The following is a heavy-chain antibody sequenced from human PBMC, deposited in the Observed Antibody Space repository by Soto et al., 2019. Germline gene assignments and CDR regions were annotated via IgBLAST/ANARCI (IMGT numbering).Heavy chain of an antibody. CDR2: IISGSSTI. CDR1: GFTFSSYG. D-gene: IGHD4-17*01. CDR3: VRHGYYGDYVGY. V-gene: IGHV3-48*02. Sequence: GGSLRLSCAASGFTFSSYGMNWVRQAPGKGLEWVSYIISGSSTIYYADSVKGRFTISRDNAKNSLYLQMNSLRDEDTAIYYCVRHGYYGDYVGYWGQGTLVTVSS. J-gene: IGHJ4*02.